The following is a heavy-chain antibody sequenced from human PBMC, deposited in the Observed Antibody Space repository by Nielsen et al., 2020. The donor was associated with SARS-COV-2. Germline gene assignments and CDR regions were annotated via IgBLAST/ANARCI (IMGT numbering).Heavy chain of an antibody. J-gene: IGHJ6*03. D-gene: IGHD1-26*01. CDR2: INHSGST. V-gene: IGHV4-34*01. CDR3: ARIVGARYYYYMDV. Sequence: SDTLSLTCAVYGGSFSGYYWIWIPQPPGKGLEWIGEINHSGSTNYNPSLKSRVTISVDPSKNQFSLKLSSVTAADTAVYYCARIVGARYYYYMDVWGKGTTVTVSS. CDR1: GGSFSGYY.